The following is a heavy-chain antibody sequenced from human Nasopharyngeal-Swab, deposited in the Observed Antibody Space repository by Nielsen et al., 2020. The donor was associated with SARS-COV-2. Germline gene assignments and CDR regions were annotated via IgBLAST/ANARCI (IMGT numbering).Heavy chain of an antibody. Sequence: GGSLRLSCAASGFTFSSLWMSWVRQVPGKGLEWVPDIKPDGSEKVYVDSVKGRFTISRDNAKNSMSLQMNSLRVEDTAVYYCARDWSRAFDVWGQGTMVTVSS. V-gene: IGHV3-7*01. CDR1: GFTFSSLW. CDR2: IKPDGSEK. J-gene: IGHJ3*01. CDR3: ARDWSRAFDV.